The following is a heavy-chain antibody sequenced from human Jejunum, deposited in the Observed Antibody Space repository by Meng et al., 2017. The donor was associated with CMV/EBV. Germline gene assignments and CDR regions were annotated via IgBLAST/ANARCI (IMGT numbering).Heavy chain of an antibody. CDR2: ISTNTGTP. V-gene: IGHV7-4-1*02. CDR1: GYTFSTYT. J-gene: IGHJ5*02. Sequence: VQLVQAGSELKKPGALVKVSCKASGYTFSTYTINWVRQAHGRGLEWMGWISTNTGTPTYTQGFTGRFAFSLDTSVSTAYLQISSLKAEDTAVYYCARGGNFDPWGQGTLVTVSS. D-gene: IGHD2/OR15-2a*01. CDR3: ARGGNFDP.